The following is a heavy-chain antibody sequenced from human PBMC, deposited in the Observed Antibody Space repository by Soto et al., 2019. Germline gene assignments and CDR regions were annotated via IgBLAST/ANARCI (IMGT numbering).Heavy chain of an antibody. V-gene: IGHV3-30*03. J-gene: IGHJ6*02. Sequence: QVQLVESGGGVVQPGRSLRLSCAASGFTFSSYGMHWVRQAPGKGLEWVAVISYDGSNKYYADSVKGRFTISRDNSKNALYLQMNRRRAEDTAVYYCATGAKEYYYYGMDVWGQGTTVTVSS. D-gene: IGHD1-26*01. CDR3: ATGAKEYYYYGMDV. CDR2: ISYDGSNK. CDR1: GFTFSSYG.